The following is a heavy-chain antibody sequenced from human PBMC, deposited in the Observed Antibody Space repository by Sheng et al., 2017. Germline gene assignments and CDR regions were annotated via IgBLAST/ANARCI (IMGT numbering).Heavy chain of an antibody. CDR3: ARDLGYCSGGSCNHSWFDP. D-gene: IGHD2-15*01. Sequence: QVQLVQSGAEVKKPGSSVKVSCKASGGTFSSYTISWVRQAPGQGLEWMGRIIPILGIANYAQKFQGRVTITADKSTSTAYMELSSLRSEDTAVYYCARDLGYCSGGSCNHSWFDPWGQGTLVTVSS. V-gene: IGHV1-69*08. CDR2: IIPILGIA. J-gene: IGHJ5*02. CDR1: GGTFSSYT.